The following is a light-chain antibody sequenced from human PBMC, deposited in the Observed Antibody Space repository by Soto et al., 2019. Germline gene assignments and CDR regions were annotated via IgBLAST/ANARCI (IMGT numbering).Light chain of an antibody. CDR2: EVS. Sequence: HSVLTQPASVSGSPGQSITISCTGTSSDVGGYNYVSWYEQYPGKAPKLLISEVSNRPSGVSNRFSGSKSGNTASLTISGLQAEDEANYFCISYTDFSGPYVFGTGTKVTV. J-gene: IGLJ1*01. CDR1: SSDVGGYNY. V-gene: IGLV2-14*01. CDR3: ISYTDFSGPYV.